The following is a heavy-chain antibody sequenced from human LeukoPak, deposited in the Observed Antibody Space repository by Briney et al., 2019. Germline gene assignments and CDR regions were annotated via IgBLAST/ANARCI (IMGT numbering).Heavy chain of an antibody. J-gene: IGHJ4*02. V-gene: IGHV3-74*01. D-gene: IGHD3-3*01. CDR1: GFIFTDYW. Sequence: GGSLRLSCAASGFIFTDYWLHWVRQAPGQGPQWVSRINHDGTSANYADSMRGRFTVSRDNAQNTLYLQMNSLRADDTAVYYCARVFDAGDFWSGYSFGFWGRGTLVTVSS. CDR2: INHDGTSA. CDR3: ARVFDAGDFWSGYSFGF.